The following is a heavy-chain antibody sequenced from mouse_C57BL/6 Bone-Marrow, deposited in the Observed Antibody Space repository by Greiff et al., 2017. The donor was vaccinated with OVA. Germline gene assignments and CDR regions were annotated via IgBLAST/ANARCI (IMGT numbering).Heavy chain of an antibody. CDR3: ARWGLRRKGFDY. V-gene: IGHV1-69*01. Sequence: QVQLQQPGAELVMPGASVKLSCKASGYTFTSYWMHWVKQRPGQGLEWIGEIDPSDSYTNYNQKFKGKSTLTVDKSSSTAYMQLSSLTSEDSAVYYCARWGLRRKGFDYWGQGTTLTVSS. CDR1: GYTFTSYW. J-gene: IGHJ2*01. D-gene: IGHD2-4*01. CDR2: IDPSDSYT.